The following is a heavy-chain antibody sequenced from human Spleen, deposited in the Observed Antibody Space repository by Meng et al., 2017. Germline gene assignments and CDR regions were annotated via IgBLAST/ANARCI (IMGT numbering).Heavy chain of an antibody. CDR1: GYTFTSYS. Sequence: QVQLSQSGSELQKPAASVQGSCQSSGYTFTSYSMAWVRQAPGQGLEWMGRINTYTGSPTYAQGFTGRFVFSLDTSISTAYLQISGLRAEDTAVYYCARYRSSSWFDHWGQGSLVTVSS. D-gene: IGHD6-13*01. J-gene: IGHJ5*02. CDR3: ARYRSSSWFDH. V-gene: IGHV7-4-1*02. CDR2: INTYTGSP.